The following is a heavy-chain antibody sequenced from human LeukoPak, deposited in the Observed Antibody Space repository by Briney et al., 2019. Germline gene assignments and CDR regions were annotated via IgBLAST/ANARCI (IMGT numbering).Heavy chain of an antibody. Sequence: GGSLRLSCAASGFTFSSYAMSWVRQAPGKGLEWVSAISGSGGSTYYADSVKGRFTISRDNSKNTLYLQMNSLRAEDTAVYYCAKDLQEPAAICGAFDIWGQGTMVTVSS. CDR2: ISGSGGST. J-gene: IGHJ3*02. CDR1: GFTFSSYA. V-gene: IGHV3-23*01. D-gene: IGHD2-2*01. CDR3: AKDLQEPAAICGAFDI.